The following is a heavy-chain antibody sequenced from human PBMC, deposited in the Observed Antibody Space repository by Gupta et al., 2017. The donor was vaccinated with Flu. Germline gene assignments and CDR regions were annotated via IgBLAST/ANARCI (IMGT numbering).Heavy chain of an antibody. CDR1: GVNFGDYY. Sequence: GVNFGDYYMTWIRQAPGKGLEWVSHISSRDTIYYGDSVQGRFTISRDNSKNSVYLQMNNLRAEDTAVYFCARGVFLDVWGQGTTVTVS. CDR3: ARGVFLDV. CDR2: ISSRDTI. V-gene: IGHV3-11*01. J-gene: IGHJ6*02.